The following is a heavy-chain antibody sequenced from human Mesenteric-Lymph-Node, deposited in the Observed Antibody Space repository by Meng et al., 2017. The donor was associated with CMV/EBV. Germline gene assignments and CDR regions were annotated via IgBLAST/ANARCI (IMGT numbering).Heavy chain of an antibody. J-gene: IGHJ4*02. Sequence: GSLRLSCAASGFTFSNYAMHWVRQAPGKGLEWVAVISYDGSNKYYADSVKGRLTVSRDNSKNTLYLQMNSLRAEDTAVYYCAKQMSTSPVLRFLEWPLWGDYWGQGTLVTVSS. V-gene: IGHV3-30-3*01. CDR1: GFTFSNYA. CDR2: ISYDGSNK. D-gene: IGHD3-3*01. CDR3: AKQMSTSPVLRFLEWPLWGDY.